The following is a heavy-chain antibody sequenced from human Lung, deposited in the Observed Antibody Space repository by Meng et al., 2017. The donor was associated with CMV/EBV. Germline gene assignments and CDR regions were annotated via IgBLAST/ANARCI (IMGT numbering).Heavy chain of an antibody. CDR1: GGSFSGYY. CDR2: INHSGST. Sequence: QVQLQPGGAGLLKPSETLSLTCAVYGGSFSGYYWSWIRQPPGKGLEWIGEINHSGSTNYNPSLKSRVTISVDTSKNQFSLKLSSVTAADTAVYYCARGFLSFVRVFDYWGQGTLVTVSS. D-gene: IGHD2/OR15-2a*01. J-gene: IGHJ4*02. CDR3: ARGFLSFVRVFDY. V-gene: IGHV4-34*01.